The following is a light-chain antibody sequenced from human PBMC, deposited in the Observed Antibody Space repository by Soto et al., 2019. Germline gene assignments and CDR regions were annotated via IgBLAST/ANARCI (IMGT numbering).Light chain of an antibody. CDR1: SGHSSYG. Sequence: QSVLTQSPSASASLGASVKLTCTLSSGHSSYGIAWHQQQPEKGPRFLMKLNTDGSHTKGDGIPDRFSGSSSGAERYLTISSLQFEDEADYYCQTWDTGIRVFGGGTKVTVL. CDR2: LNTDGSH. CDR3: QTWDTGIRV. V-gene: IGLV4-69*01. J-gene: IGLJ3*02.